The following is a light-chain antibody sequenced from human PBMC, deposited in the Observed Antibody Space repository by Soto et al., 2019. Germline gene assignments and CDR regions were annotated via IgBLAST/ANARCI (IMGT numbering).Light chain of an antibody. J-gene: IGKJ1*01. V-gene: IGKV1-5*03. CDR3: QQKHSYLWT. Sequence: DIQMTQSPSTLSASVGDRVTITCRASQSISSWLAWYQQKPGKAPKLLIYKASSLESGVPTRFSGSGSGTEFTLTISILQPDDFATYYCQQKHSYLWTFGQGTKGEIK. CDR1: QSISSW. CDR2: KAS.